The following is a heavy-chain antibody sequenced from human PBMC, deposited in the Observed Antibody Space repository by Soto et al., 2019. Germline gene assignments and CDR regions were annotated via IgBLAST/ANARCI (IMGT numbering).Heavy chain of an antibody. J-gene: IGHJ4*02. CDR2: ISYDGSNK. CDR1: GFTFSIYA. D-gene: IGHD3-9*01. CDR3: AREVIQTDVLRYFDWLPPHFDY. Sequence: GGSLRLSCAAYGFTFSIYAIHGVRQSPGKGLEWAAVISYDGSNKYYADSVKGRFTISRDNSKNTLYLQMNSLRAEDTAVYYCAREVIQTDVLRYFDWLPPHFDYWGQGTLVTVSS. V-gene: IGHV3-30-3*01.